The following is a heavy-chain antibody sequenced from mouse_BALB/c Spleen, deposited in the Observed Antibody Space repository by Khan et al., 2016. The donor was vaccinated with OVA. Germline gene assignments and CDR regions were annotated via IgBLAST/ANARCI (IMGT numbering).Heavy chain of an antibody. CDR1: GYSITSDYA. V-gene: IGHV3-2*02. CDR3: ARDGSRYNYAMDY. D-gene: IGHD2-3*01. J-gene: IGHJ4*01. CDR2: ISYSGSP. Sequence: VQLKQSGPGLVKPSQSLSLTCTVTGYSITSDYAWNWIRQFPGNKLEWMGYISYSGSPNYNPALKSRISITRDTSKNQFFLQLNSVTTEDTATYYCARDGSRYNYAMDYWGQGTSVTGSS.